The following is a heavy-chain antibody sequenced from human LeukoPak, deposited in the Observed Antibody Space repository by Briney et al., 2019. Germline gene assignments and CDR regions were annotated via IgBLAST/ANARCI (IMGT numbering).Heavy chain of an antibody. Sequence: SVKVSCKASGYTFSNHDFNWVRQAPGQGLEWMGGIIPIFGTTNYAQKLQGRVTITADASTSTAYMELSSLRSEDTAVYYCARDFRDGRYYYDSGSYYNRDDMDVWGQGTTVTVS. V-gene: IGHV1-69*13. CDR3: ARDFRDGRYYYDSGSYYNRDDMDV. J-gene: IGHJ6*02. D-gene: IGHD3-10*01. CDR2: IIPIFGTT. CDR1: GYTFSNHD.